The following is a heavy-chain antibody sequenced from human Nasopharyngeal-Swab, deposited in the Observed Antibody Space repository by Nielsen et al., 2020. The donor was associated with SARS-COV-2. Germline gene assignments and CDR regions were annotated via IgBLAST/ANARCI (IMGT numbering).Heavy chain of an antibody. Sequence: SETLSLTCTVSGGSISSSYYYWSWIRQPAGKGLEWIGRIYTSGSTNYNPSLKSRVTMSVDTSKNQFSLKLSSVTAADTAVYYCARDGGGYTGWFDPWGQGTLVTVSS. CDR1: GGSISSSYYY. CDR3: ARDGGGYTGWFDP. D-gene: IGHD5-18*01. CDR2: IYTSGST. V-gene: IGHV4-61*02. J-gene: IGHJ5*02.